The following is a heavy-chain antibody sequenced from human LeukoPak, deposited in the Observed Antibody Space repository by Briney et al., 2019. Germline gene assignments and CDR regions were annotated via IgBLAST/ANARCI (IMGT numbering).Heavy chain of an antibody. D-gene: IGHD3-10*01. Sequence: SETLSLTCTVSGGSISSSSYYWGWIRQPPGKGLEWIGNIYYSGSTYYNPSLKSRVTISEDTSKNQFSLKLSSVTAADTAVYYCARHVREITMVRGVAHFDYWGQGTLVTVSS. CDR1: GGSISSSSYY. V-gene: IGHV4-39*01. J-gene: IGHJ4*02. CDR3: ARHVREITMVRGVAHFDY. CDR2: IYYSGST.